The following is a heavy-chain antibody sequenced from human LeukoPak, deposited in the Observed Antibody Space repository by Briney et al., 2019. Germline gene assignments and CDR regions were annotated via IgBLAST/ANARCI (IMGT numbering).Heavy chain of an antibody. CDR3: ARETMVRGVRFDY. D-gene: IGHD3-10*01. V-gene: IGHV3-53*01. Sequence: GGSLRLSCAASGFTFSSYWMHWVRQAPGKGLEWVSVIYSGGSTYYADSVKGRFTISRDNSKNTLYLQMNSLRAEDTAVYYCARETMVRGVRFDYWGQGTLVTVSS. CDR1: GFTFSSYW. CDR2: IYSGGST. J-gene: IGHJ4*02.